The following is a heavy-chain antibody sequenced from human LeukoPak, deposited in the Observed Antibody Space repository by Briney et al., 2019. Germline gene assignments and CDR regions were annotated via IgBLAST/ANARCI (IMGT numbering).Heavy chain of an antibody. CDR3: ARFRDDFPDY. J-gene: IGHJ4*02. CDR2: IFPGDSDS. D-gene: IGHD5-24*01. V-gene: IGHV5-51*01. Sequence: GESLKISFKGSGYSFTSYWIGWVRQMPGKGLEWMGIIFPGDSDSRYSPSFQGQVTISVDKSISTAYLQWNSLKASDTAIYYCARFRDDFPDYWGQGTLIIVSS. CDR1: GYSFTSYW.